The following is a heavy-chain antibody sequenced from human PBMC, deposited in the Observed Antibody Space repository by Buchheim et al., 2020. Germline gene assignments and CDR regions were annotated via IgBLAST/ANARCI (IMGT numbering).Heavy chain of an antibody. V-gene: IGHV1-69*01. CDR2: IVSNFGTA. CDR3: AVLTTVVSDFDY. D-gene: IGHD4-23*01. CDR1: RGTFNIYT. Sequence: QVHLVQSGAEEKKPGSSVKISCKAARGTFNIYTINWVRQAPGQGLEWMGGIVSNFGTAIYAQQFQGRLTITADESTSTMELSSLRSEDTAVYYCAVLTTVVSDFDYWGQGTL. J-gene: IGHJ4*02.